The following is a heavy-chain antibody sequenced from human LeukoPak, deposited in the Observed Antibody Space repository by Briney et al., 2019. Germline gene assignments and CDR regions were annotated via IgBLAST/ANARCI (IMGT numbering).Heavy chain of an antibody. V-gene: IGHV4-59*01. D-gene: IGHD3-22*01. Sequence: SETLSLTCTVSGGSISTYYWSWIRQPPGKALEWIGYVHYSGSTNYNPSLKGRVTMSVDTSKNQFSLKLSSVSVADTAVYYCARGKTYYFDSSRPGWFDPWGQGTLVTVSS. CDR2: VHYSGST. CDR3: ARGKTYYFDSSRPGWFDP. J-gene: IGHJ5*02. CDR1: GGSISTYY.